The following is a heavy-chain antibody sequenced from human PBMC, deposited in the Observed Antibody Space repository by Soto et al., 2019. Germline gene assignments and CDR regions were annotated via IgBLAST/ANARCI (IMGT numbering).Heavy chain of an antibody. Sequence: EVQLVESGGGLVQPGRSLRLSCAASGFTFDEYGMHWVRQAPGKGLEWVSGIAWNGGSIGYADSVKGLFSISRDNTMNSQYLQKNSQRPEDTALYFCAKSTGGTANGMDVWGQGTTVTVFS. J-gene: IGHJ6*02. CDR3: AKSTGGTANGMDV. CDR1: GFTFDEYG. V-gene: IGHV3-9*01. D-gene: IGHD2-8*02. CDR2: IAWNGGSI.